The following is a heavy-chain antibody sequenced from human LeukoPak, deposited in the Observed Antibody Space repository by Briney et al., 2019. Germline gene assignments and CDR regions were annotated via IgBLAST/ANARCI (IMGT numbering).Heavy chain of an antibody. J-gene: IGHJ4*02. CDR3: ASGSYHEH. D-gene: IGHD1-26*01. CDR2: MSYDGSNK. V-gene: IGHV3-30*15. CDR1: GVNFSTSA. Sequence: GGSLRLSCAASGVNFSTSAMHWVRQAPGKGLEWVAVMSYDGSNKYYADSVKGRFTISRDNSRNTLSLQMSSLRAEDTAVYYCASGSYHEHWGQGTLVTVSS.